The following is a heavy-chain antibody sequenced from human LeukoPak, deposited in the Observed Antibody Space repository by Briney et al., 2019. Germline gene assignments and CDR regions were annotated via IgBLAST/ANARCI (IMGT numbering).Heavy chain of an antibody. Sequence: GGSLRLSCAASGFTLSSYSMNWVRQAPGKGLEWVSHITASGTAMFYADSVKGRFTISRDNAENSLYLQMNSLRDEDTAVYYCASSGSYRFDYWGQGTLVTVSS. J-gene: IGHJ4*02. CDR2: ITASGTAM. V-gene: IGHV3-48*02. CDR1: GFTLSSYS. CDR3: ASSGSYRFDY. D-gene: IGHD1-26*01.